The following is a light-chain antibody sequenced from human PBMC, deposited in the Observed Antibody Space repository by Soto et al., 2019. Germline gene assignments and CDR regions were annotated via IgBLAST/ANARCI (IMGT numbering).Light chain of an antibody. Sequence: QSALTQTPSASGSPGQSVTISCTGTSSDVGGYNYVSWYQQYPGRAPKLKIYEVTKRPSGVPDRFSGSKSGNTASLTVSGLQAEVEADYYCSSYAASNNFYFVFGGGTKLTVL. V-gene: IGLV2-8*01. CDR3: SSYAASNNFYFV. J-gene: IGLJ3*02. CDR1: SSDVGGYNY. CDR2: EVT.